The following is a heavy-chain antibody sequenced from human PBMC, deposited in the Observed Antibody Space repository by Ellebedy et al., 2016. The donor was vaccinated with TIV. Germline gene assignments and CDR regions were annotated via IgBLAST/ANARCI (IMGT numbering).Heavy chain of an antibody. CDR1: GGSISSYY. Sequence: SETLSLXXTVSGGSISSYYWSWIRQPPGKGLEWIGYIYYSGSTNYNPSLKSRVTISVDTSKNQFSLKLSSVTAADTAVYYCARLRVVVAANTALDYWGQGTLVTVSS. CDR2: IYYSGST. V-gene: IGHV4-59*01. CDR3: ARLRVVVAANTALDY. D-gene: IGHD2-15*01. J-gene: IGHJ4*02.